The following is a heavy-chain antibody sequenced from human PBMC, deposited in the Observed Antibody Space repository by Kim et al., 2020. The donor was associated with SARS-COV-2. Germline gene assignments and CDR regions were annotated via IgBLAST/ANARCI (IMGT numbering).Heavy chain of an antibody. J-gene: IGHJ5*02. Sequence: GGSLRLSCAASGFTFSSYSMNWVRQAPGKGLEWVSSISSSSSYIYYADSVKGRFTISRDNAKNSLYLQMNSLRAEDTAVYYCARVYGDYDRGVVGSWFDPWGQGTLVTVSS. D-gene: IGHD4-17*01. CDR1: GFTFSSYS. CDR3: ARVYGDYDRGVVGSWFDP. CDR2: ISSSSSYI. V-gene: IGHV3-21*01.